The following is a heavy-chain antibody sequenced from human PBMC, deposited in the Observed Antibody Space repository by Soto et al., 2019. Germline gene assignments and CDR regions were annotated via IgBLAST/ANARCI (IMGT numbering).Heavy chain of an antibody. Sequence: PGGSLRLSCAATGFTFSNVWLSWVRQGPGKGLEWLGRIKSRIENDTTDGAARARSRLIIVKDDSTNMLYLQLNSLKSVYTGVYYCVTVLPHANSWFDYWGQGTPVTVSS. CDR2: IKSRIENDTT. CDR1: GFTFSNVW. D-gene: IGHD2-2*01. CDR3: VTVLPHANSWFDY. V-gene: IGHV3-15*01. J-gene: IGHJ4*02.